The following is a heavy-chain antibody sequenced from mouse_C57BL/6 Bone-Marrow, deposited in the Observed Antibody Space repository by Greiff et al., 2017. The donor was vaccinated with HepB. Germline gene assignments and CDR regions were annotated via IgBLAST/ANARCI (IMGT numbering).Heavy chain of an antibody. V-gene: IGHV1-5*01. Sequence: VQLQQSGPELVKPGASVKMSCKTSGYTFTSYWMHWVKQRPGQGLEWIGAIYPGNSDTSYNQKFKGKAKLTAVTSASTAYMELSSLTNEDSAVYYCTRSTMVTSWFAYWGQGTLVTVSA. J-gene: IGHJ3*01. CDR1: GYTFTSYW. D-gene: IGHD2-2*01. CDR3: TRSTMVTSWFAY. CDR2: IYPGNSDT.